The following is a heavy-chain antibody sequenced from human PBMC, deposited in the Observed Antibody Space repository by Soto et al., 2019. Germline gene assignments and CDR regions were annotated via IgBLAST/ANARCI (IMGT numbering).Heavy chain of an antibody. CDR3: ARGGPKPIPALNYYGMDV. Sequence: QVQLVQSGAEVKKPGSSVKVSCKASGGTFSSYAISWVRQAPGQGLEWMGGIIPIFGTANYAQKFQGRVTITADESTSTAYMELSSLRSEDTAVYYGARGGPKPIPALNYYGMDVWGQGNTVTVSS. CDR2: IIPIFGTA. V-gene: IGHV1-69*01. J-gene: IGHJ6*02. CDR1: GGTFSSYA.